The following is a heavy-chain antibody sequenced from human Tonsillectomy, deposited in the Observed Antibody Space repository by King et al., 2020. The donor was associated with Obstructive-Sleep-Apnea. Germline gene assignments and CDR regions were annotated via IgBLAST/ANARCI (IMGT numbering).Heavy chain of an antibody. D-gene: IGHD2-21*02. CDR1: GFTFSDYA. CDR2: ISGSGGST. Sequence: VQLVESGGGLVQPGGSLRLSCAGSGFTFSDYAMSWVRQAPGKGLEWVSSISGSGGSTYFAGSVKGRFTISRDNSKNTLYLHMNSLRAEDTAVYYCAKAPYCGGDCSASFMDYWGQGTLVTVSS. V-gene: IGHV3-23*04. J-gene: IGHJ4*02. CDR3: AKAPYCGGDCSASFMDY.